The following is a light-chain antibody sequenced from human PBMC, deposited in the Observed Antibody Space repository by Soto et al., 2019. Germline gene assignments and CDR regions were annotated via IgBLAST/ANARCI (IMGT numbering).Light chain of an antibody. CDR3: QVWDSSSDVV. CDR2: DDS. Sequence: SYELTQPPSVSVAPGQTARITCGGNNIDSNTVHWYQQRPGQAPVLVVYDDSDRPSGIPERFSGSNSGNTATLTISRVDTGDEADYYCQVWDSSSDVVFGGGTKVTVL. CDR1: NIDSNT. J-gene: IGLJ2*01. V-gene: IGLV3-21*02.